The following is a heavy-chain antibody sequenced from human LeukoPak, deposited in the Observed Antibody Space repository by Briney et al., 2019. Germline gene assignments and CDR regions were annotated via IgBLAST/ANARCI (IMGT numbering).Heavy chain of an antibody. CDR2: IIPIFGTA. V-gene: IGHV1-69*13. CDR1: GGTFISYA. J-gene: IGHJ6*02. CDR3: ARDLDVLRFLEWSQPTYGMDV. Sequence: SVKVSCKASGGTFISYAISWVRQAPGQGLEWMGGIIPIFGTANYAQKFQGRVTITADESTSTAYMELSSLRSEDTAVYYCARDLDVLRFLEWSQPTYGMDVWGQGTTVTVSS. D-gene: IGHD3-3*01.